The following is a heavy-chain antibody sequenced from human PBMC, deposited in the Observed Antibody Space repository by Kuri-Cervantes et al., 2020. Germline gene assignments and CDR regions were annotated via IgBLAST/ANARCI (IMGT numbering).Heavy chain of an antibody. D-gene: IGHD4-17*01. CDR1: GYTFTGYY. J-gene: IGHJ6*03. Sequence: ASVKVSCKASGYTFTGYYMHWVRQAPGQGLEWMGWINPNSGGTNYAQKFQGWVTMTRDTSISTAYMELSRLRSDDTAVYYCATITNGDYDVLGYYYYYMDVWGKGTTVTVSS. V-gene: IGHV1-2*04. CDR2: INPNSGGT. CDR3: ATITNGDYDVLGYYYYYMDV.